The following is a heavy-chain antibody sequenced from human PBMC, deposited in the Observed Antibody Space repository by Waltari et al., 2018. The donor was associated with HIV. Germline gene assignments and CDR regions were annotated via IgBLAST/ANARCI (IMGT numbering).Heavy chain of an antibody. D-gene: IGHD1-1*01. V-gene: IGHV1-69-2*01. CDR3: LSDAGF. J-gene: IGHJ4*02. Sequence: QSGTQVVKPRTPVTLACPASGYKFSTYYLPWVEEAPTQSVEWVGRVDPATGDTVYGDQLQTRVRISVDSSLKTSFLEVTNRTTDDSALYYGLSDAGFWGQGSQVTV. CDR1: GYKFSTYY. CDR2: VDPATGDT.